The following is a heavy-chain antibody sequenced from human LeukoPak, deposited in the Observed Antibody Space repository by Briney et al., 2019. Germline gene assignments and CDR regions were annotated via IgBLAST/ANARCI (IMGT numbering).Heavy chain of an antibody. D-gene: IGHD3-22*01. CDR3: AGGHSSGYYPIDY. J-gene: IGHJ4*02. Sequence: GGSLRLSCAASGFTFSSYEMNWVRQAPGKGLEWVSYISSSGSTIYYADSVKGRFTISRDNVKKSLYLQMNSLRAEDTAVYYCAGGHSSGYYPIDYWGQGTLVTVSS. CDR1: GFTFSSYE. V-gene: IGHV3-48*03. CDR2: ISSSGSTI.